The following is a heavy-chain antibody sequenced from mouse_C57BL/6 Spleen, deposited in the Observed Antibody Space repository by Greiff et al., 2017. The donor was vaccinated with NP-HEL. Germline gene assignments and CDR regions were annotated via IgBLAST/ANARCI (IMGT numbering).Heavy chain of an antibody. CDR2: ISDGGSYT. Sequence: EVMLVESGGGLVKPGGSLKLSCAASGFTFSSYAMSWVRQTPEKRLEWVATISDGGSYTYYPDNVKGRFTISRDNAKNNLYLQMSHLKSEDTAMYYCARDRGLLLPFDYWGQGTTLTVSS. J-gene: IGHJ2*01. D-gene: IGHD1-1*01. V-gene: IGHV5-4*01. CDR3: ARDRGLLLPFDY. CDR1: GFTFSSYA.